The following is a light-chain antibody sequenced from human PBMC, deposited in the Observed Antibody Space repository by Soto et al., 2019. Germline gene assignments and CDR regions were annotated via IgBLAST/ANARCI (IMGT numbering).Light chain of an antibody. CDR2: GAS. CDR1: QSVSTN. Sequence: EIVMTQSPATLSASPGERATPSCRASQSVSTNLAWYQQKPGQAPRLLIYGASTRATGIPARFSGSGSGTEFTLTIGGLQSEHFAVYYCQQYNSWPPTFGQGTKVEIK. CDR3: QQYNSWPPT. V-gene: IGKV3-15*01. J-gene: IGKJ1*01.